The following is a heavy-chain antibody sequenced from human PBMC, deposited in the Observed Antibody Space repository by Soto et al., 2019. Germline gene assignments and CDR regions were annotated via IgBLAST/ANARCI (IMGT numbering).Heavy chain of an antibody. D-gene: IGHD3-22*01. Sequence: HLGGSLRLSCAASGFTFDDYAMHWVRQAPGKGLEWISGISWKSGSIDYADSVKGRVTISRDNAKNSLYLQLNSLRAEDTALYYCAKGDSSGYSRNFFDSWGHGPLVTVSS. J-gene: IGHJ4*01. V-gene: IGHV3-9*01. CDR3: AKGDSSGYSRNFFDS. CDR2: ISWKSGSI. CDR1: GFTFDDYA.